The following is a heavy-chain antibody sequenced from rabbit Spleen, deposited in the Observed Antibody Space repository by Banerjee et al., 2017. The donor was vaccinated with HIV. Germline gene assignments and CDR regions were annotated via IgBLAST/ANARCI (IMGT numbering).Heavy chain of an antibody. CDR1: GFSFSSSYY. D-gene: IGHD4-2*01. Sequence: QSLEESGGDLVKPGASLTLTCTASGFSFSSSYYMCWVRQAPGKGLEWIACIYAGSSDSTYYASWAKGRFTISKTSSTTVTLQMTSLTAADTATYFCARDDNAGVYNFLSGFNLWGPGTLVTVS. J-gene: IGHJ4*01. CDR3: ARDDNAGVYNFLSGFNL. CDR2: IYAGSSDST. V-gene: IGHV1S40*01.